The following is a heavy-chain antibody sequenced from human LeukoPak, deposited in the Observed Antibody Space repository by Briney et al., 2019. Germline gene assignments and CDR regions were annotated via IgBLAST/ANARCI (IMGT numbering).Heavy chain of an antibody. D-gene: IGHD3-3*01. Sequence: RGSLRLSCAASGFTFTSYSMNWVRQAPGKGLEWVSSISSSGAYIYYADSMKGRFTTSRDSAKSSLYLQMNSLRAEDTAVYYCARTYYDFWSGYYSHEGNPFDYWGQGTLVTVSS. CDR2: ISSSGAYI. V-gene: IGHV3-21*01. CDR3: ARTYYDFWSGYYSHEGNPFDY. CDR1: GFTFTSYS. J-gene: IGHJ4*02.